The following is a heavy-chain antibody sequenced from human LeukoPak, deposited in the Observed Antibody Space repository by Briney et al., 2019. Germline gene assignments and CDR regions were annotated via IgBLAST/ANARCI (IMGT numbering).Heavy chain of an antibody. J-gene: IGHJ5*02. V-gene: IGHV4-59*01. CDR3: ARDIAAAGIWFDP. D-gene: IGHD6-13*01. CDR1: GGSISSYY. CDR2: IYYSGST. Sequence: SENLSLTCTVSGGSISSYYWSWIRQPPGKGLEWIGYIYYSGSTNYNPSLKSRVTISVDTSKNQLSLKLSSVTAADTAVYYCARDIAAAGIWFDPWGQGTLVTVSS.